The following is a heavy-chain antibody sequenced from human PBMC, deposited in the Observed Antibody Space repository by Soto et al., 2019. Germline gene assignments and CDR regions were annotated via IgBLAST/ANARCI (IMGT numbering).Heavy chain of an antibody. J-gene: IGHJ6*02. CDR1: GFTFSSYA. D-gene: IGHD2-8*01. V-gene: IGHV3-23*01. CDR2: ISGSGGST. Sequence: GGSLRLSCAASGFTFSSYAMSWVRQAPGKGLEWVSAISGSGGSTYYADSVKGRFTISRDNSKNTLYLQMNSLRAEDTAVYYCEGKLSGYYYGMDVWGQGTTVTVSS. CDR3: EGKLSGYYYGMDV.